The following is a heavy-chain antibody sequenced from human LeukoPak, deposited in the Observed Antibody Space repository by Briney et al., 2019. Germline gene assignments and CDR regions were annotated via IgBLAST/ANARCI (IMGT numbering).Heavy chain of an antibody. CDR3: ARDGGTMIVVVPTSPGGFDI. Sequence: GGSLRLSCAASGFTFSSYAMSWVRQAPGKGLEWVSAISGSGGSTYYADSVKGRFTISRDNSKNSLYLQMNSLRAEDTAVYYCARDGGTMIVVVPTSPGGFDIWGQGTMVTVSS. CDR2: ISGSGGST. CDR1: GFTFSSYA. V-gene: IGHV3-23*01. J-gene: IGHJ3*02. D-gene: IGHD3-22*01.